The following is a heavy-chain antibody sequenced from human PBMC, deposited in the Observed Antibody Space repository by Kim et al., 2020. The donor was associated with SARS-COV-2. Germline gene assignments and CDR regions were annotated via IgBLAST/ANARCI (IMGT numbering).Heavy chain of an antibody. Sequence: KPNSGGKNAAQTFRGRVTMTRDTARSTAYMELSRLGSDDTAVYYCARSWDYWGQGTLVTVSS. CDR2: KPNSGGK. V-gene: IGHV1-2*02. J-gene: IGHJ4*02. CDR3: ARSWDY.